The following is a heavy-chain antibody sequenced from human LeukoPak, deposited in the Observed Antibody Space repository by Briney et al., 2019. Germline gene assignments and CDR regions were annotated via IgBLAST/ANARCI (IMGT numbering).Heavy chain of an antibody. Sequence: SVKVSCKASGGTFSSYAISWVRQAPGQGLEWMGRIIPIFGIANYAQKFQGRVTITADKSTSTAYMELSSLRSEDTAVYYCAIPRDDSGLLRFLKWSRLGWFDPWGQGTLVTVSS. D-gene: IGHD3-3*01. V-gene: IGHV1-69*04. CDR3: AIPRDDSGLLRFLKWSRLGWFDP. CDR2: IIPIFGIA. J-gene: IGHJ5*02. CDR1: GGTFSSYA.